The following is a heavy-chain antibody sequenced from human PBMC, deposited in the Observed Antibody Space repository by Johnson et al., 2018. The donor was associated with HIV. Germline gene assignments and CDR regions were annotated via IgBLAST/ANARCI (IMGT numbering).Heavy chain of an antibody. J-gene: IGHJ3*02. V-gene: IGHV3-20*04. CDR2: ITWNSGSI. D-gene: IGHD6-13*01. CDR1: GFMFKDYG. Sequence: VQLVESGGGVVRPGGSLRLSCAASGFMFKDYGVSWVRLAPGKGLEWVSDITWNSGSIGYADSVKGRFTITRDNAKNSLYLQLNSLRAEDTAVCYCAKDSRAAGNAFDIWGQGTMVTVSS. CDR3: AKDSRAAGNAFDI.